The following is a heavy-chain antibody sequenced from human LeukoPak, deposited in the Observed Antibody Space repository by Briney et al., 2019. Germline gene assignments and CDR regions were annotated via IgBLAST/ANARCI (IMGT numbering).Heavy chain of an antibody. CDR1: GFTFSSYS. Sequence: GGSLRLSWAASGFTFSSYSMNWVRQAAGKGLEWDSYISSSSSTIYYADSVKGRFTISRDNAKNSLYLQVNSLRVEDTAVYYCARGAWDTAMVTFDYWGQGTLVTVSS. V-gene: IGHV3-48*01. J-gene: IGHJ4*02. CDR2: ISSSSSTI. D-gene: IGHD5-18*01. CDR3: ARGAWDTAMVTFDY.